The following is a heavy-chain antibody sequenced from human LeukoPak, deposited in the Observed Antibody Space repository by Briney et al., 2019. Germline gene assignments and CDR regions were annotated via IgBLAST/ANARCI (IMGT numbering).Heavy chain of an antibody. D-gene: IGHD6-19*01. CDR2: INAGNGNT. Sequence: GASVKVSCKASGFTFTNYIMHWVRQAPGQRLEWVGWINAGNGNTKYSQEFQGRVTITRDTSASTAYMELSSLSSEDTAVYYCTRVGGSSSGWYHHWGQGTLVTVSS. CDR1: GFTFTNYI. CDR3: TRVGGSSSGWYHH. V-gene: IGHV1-3*01. J-gene: IGHJ1*01.